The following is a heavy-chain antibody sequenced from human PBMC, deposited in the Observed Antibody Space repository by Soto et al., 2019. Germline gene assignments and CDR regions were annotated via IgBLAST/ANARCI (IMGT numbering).Heavy chain of an antibody. D-gene: IGHD2-15*01. CDR1: GFTVSSNY. J-gene: IGHJ6*02. CDR3: ARDRIIRYCSGGSCHKNYYYYYYGMDV. V-gene: IGHV3-53*01. Sequence: PGGSLRLSCAASGFTVSSNYMSWVRQAPGKGLEWVSVIYSGGSTYYADSVKGRFTISRDNSKNTLYLQMNSLRAEDTVVYYCARDRIIRYCSGGSCHKNYYYYYYGMDVWGQGTTVTVSS. CDR2: IYSGGST.